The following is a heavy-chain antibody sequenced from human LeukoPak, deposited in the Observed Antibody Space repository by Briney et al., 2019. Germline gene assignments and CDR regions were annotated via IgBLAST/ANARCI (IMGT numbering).Heavy chain of an antibody. CDR2: ISGSGGST. V-gene: IGHV3-23*01. Sequence: GGSLRLSCAASGLTFNSYAMSWVRQAPGKGLEWVSAISGSGGSTYYADSVKGRFTISRDNSKNTLDLQMNSLRAEDTAVYYCAKKRVQLECFDYWGEGTLVTVSS. CDR1: GLTFNSYA. CDR3: AKKRVQLECFDY. D-gene: IGHD1-1*01. J-gene: IGHJ4*02.